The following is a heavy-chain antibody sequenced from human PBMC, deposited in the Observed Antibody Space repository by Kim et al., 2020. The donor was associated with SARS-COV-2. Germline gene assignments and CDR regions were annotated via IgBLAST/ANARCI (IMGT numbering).Heavy chain of an antibody. D-gene: IGHD6-19*01. CDR3: ARDWLVTPPYDAFDI. J-gene: IGHJ3*02. V-gene: IGHV3-11*04. Sequence: DSVKGRFTISMDNAKNSLYLQMNSLRAEDTAVYYCARDWLVTPPYDAFDIWGQGTMVTVSS.